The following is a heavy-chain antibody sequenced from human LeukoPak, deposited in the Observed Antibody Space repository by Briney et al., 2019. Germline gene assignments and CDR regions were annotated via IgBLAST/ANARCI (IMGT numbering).Heavy chain of an antibody. CDR1: GGSISSYY. CDR2: IYYSGST. V-gene: IGHV4-59*01. D-gene: IGHD5-18*01. CDR3: ARVGYTAMVKSFDI. J-gene: IGHJ3*02. Sequence: ASETLSLTRTVSGGSISSYYWSWIRQPPGKGLEWIGYIYYSGSTNYNPSLKSRVTISVDTSKNQFSLKLSSVTAADTAVYYCARVGYTAMVKSFDIWGQGTMVTVSS.